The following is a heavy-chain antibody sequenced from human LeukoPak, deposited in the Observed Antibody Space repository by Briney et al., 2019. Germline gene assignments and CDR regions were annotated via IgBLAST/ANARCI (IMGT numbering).Heavy chain of an antibody. Sequence: GGSLRLSCAASGFTFSSYGMHWVRQAPGKGLAWVAVIWYDGSNKYYADSVKGRFTISRDNSKNTLYLQMDSLRAEDTAVYYCAKSLGDGVNGNYYFDYWGQGTLVTVSS. D-gene: IGHD2-21*01. CDR1: GFTFSSYG. CDR3: AKSLGDGVNGNYYFDY. CDR2: IWYDGSNK. J-gene: IGHJ4*02. V-gene: IGHV3-33*06.